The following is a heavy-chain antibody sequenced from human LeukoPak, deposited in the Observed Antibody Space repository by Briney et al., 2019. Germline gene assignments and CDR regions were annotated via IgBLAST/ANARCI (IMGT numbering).Heavy chain of an antibody. V-gene: IGHV3-20*04. CDR2: INGIGGGR. D-gene: IGHD3-9*01. Sequence: LTIDSAATGTAFAESGGRGDRQAPGKGLAWVSDINGIGGGRGYEHFEDDRFTITRDSTENSLYLQVNSLRAEDTALYYCGREGAEYDILTGYYRYYYYMDVWGKGTTVTVSS. CDR3: GREGAEYDILTGYYRYYYYMDV. CDR1: GTAFAESG. J-gene: IGHJ6*03.